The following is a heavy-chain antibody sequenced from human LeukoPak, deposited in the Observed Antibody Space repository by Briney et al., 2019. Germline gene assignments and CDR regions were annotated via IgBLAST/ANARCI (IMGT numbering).Heavy chain of an antibody. J-gene: IGHJ4*02. CDR3: AKRSDYGGNWNYFDY. CDR1: GFTHSSNG. V-gene: IGHV3-23*01. D-gene: IGHD4-23*01. CDR2: ISGSGGST. Sequence: SGGSLRLSCAASGFTHSSNGMSCVRQAPGKELKWVSAISGSGGSTYYADSVKGRFTISKDNSKNTLYLQTNSLRAEDTAVYYCAKRSDYGGNWNYFDYWGQGTLVTVSS.